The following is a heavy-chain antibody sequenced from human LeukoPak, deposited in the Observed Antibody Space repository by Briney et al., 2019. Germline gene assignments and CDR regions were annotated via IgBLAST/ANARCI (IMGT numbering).Heavy chain of an antibody. J-gene: IGHJ4*02. D-gene: IGHD3-9*01. Sequence: GGSLRLSCAASGFTFSSYSMNWVRQAPGKGLEWVSSIRSSSSYIYYADSVKGRFTISRDDAKNSLYLQMNSLRAEDTAVYYCARALNYDILTGRPSGIYYFDYWGQGTLVTVSS. CDR2: IRSSSSYI. CDR3: ARALNYDILTGRPSGIYYFDY. V-gene: IGHV3-21*01. CDR1: GFTFSSYS.